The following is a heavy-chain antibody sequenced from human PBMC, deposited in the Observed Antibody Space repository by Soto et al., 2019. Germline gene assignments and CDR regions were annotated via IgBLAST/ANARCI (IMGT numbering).Heavy chain of an antibody. CDR3: ARQWTTPTLLYYFDY. Sequence: QLQLQESGPGLVKPSETLSLTCTVSGGSISSSSYYWGWIRQPPGKGLEWIGSIYYSGSTYYNPSPKSRVTISVDTSKNQFSLKLSSVTAADTAVYYCARQWTTPTLLYYFDYWGQGTLVTVSS. CDR2: IYYSGST. J-gene: IGHJ4*02. CDR1: GGSISSSSYY. V-gene: IGHV4-39*01. D-gene: IGHD4-4*01.